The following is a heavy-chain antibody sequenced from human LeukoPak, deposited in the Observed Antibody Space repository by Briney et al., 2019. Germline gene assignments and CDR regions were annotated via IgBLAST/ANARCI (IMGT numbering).Heavy chain of an antibody. CDR2: IYYSGST. CDR3: ARQSLMITFGGVIVSPFDY. D-gene: IGHD3-16*02. Sequence: SETLSLTCTVSGGSISSSSYYWGWIRQPPGKGLEWIGSIYYSGSTYYNPSLKSRVTISVDTSKNQFSLKLSSVTAADTAVYYCARQSLMITFGGVIVSPFDYWGQGTLVTVSS. CDR1: GGSISSSSYY. J-gene: IGHJ4*02. V-gene: IGHV4-39*07.